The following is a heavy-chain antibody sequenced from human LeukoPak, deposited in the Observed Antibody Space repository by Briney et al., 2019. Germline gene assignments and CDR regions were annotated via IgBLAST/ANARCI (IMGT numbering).Heavy chain of an antibody. V-gene: IGHV3-23*01. D-gene: IGHD3-10*01. CDR3: ASTSGSYSNWFDP. Sequence: PGGSLRLSCAASGFTFSNYAMNWVRQAPGKGLEWVSAISGSSGRTYYADSVKGRFTISRDNAKNSLYLQMNSLRAEDTAVYYCASTSGSYSNWFDPWGQGTLVTVSS. CDR1: GFTFSNYA. J-gene: IGHJ5*02. CDR2: ISGSSGRT.